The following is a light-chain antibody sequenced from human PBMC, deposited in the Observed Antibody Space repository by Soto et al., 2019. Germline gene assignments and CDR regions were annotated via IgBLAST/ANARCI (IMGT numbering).Light chain of an antibody. J-gene: IGKJ1*01. CDR3: QHHHNWPLT. Sequence: EIVLIQSPATLSMSPGESATLSCRASQRISSNLAWYQRKPGQAPRLLIYGASTRATGVPARFSGGGSGTEFTLSIGSLQSEDFAVYYCQHHHNWPLTFGQGTKVDIK. CDR1: QRISSN. V-gene: IGKV3-15*01. CDR2: GAS.